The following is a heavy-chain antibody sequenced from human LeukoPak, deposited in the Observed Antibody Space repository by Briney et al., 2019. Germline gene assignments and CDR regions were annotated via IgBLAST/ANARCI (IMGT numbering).Heavy chain of an antibody. Sequence: GGSLRLSCAASGFTFSSYGMHWVRQAPGKGLEWVAFIRYDGSNKNYANSVKGRFTISRDDSKNTLYLHMNSLRPEDAAVYYCAKDRIILPAATSFDSWGQGTLVTVSS. CDR1: GFTFSSYG. CDR3: AKDRIILPAATSFDS. V-gene: IGHV3-30*02. D-gene: IGHD2-2*01. J-gene: IGHJ4*02. CDR2: IRYDGSNK.